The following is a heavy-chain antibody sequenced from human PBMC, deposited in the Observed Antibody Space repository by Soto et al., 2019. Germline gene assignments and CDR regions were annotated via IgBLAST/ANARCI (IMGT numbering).Heavy chain of an antibody. D-gene: IGHD4-17*01. Sequence: SLTCAVYGGSFSNYYWSWIRQPPGKGLEWIGEINHSGTTNYNPSLKSRVTTSVDTSKNQFSLKPTSVTAADTAVYYCARVTRGDYLLTFSLRGMDVWGQGTPVTVSS. CDR2: INHSGTT. CDR3: ARVTRGDYLLTFSLRGMDV. J-gene: IGHJ6*02. V-gene: IGHV4-34*01. CDR1: GGSFSNYY.